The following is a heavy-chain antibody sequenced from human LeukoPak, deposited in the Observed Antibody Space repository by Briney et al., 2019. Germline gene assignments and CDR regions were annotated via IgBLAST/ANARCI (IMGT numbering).Heavy chain of an antibody. J-gene: IGHJ3*02. D-gene: IGHD3-22*01. Sequence: GGSLRLSCAASGFTFSSYNMNWVRQAPGKGLEWVSSISSSSSYIYYADSVKGRFTISRDNAKNSLYLQMNSLRAEDTAVYYCARDYDSSGYYYLDPISGGAFDIWGQGTMVTVSS. CDR1: GFTFSSYN. CDR3: ARDYDSSGYYYLDPISGGAFDI. CDR2: ISSSSSYI. V-gene: IGHV3-21*01.